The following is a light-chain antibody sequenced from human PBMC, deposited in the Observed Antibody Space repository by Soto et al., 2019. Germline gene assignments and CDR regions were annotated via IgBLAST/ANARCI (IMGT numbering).Light chain of an antibody. CDR1: SSDVGGYKY. CDR3: SSYTSSSTLYV. V-gene: IGLV2-14*01. Sequence: QAVLTQPASVSGSPGQSITISCTGTSSDVGGYKYVSWYQQHPGKAPNLMIYDVSNRPSGVSNRFSGSKSGNTASLTISGLQAEDEADYYCSSYTSSSTLYVFGTGTKLTVL. CDR2: DVS. J-gene: IGLJ1*01.